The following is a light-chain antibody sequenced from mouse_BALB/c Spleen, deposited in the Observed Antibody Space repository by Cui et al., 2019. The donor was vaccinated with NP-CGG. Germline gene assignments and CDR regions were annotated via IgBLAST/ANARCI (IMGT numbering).Light chain of an antibody. Sequence: QAVVTQESAITTSPGETVTLTCRSSTGSVTTSNYANWVQERPDHLFTGLIGGTNNRAPGVPARFSGSLIGDKAALTITGAQTEDEAIYFCALWYSTHWVFGGGTKLTVL. CDR1: TGSVTTSNY. CDR2: GTN. J-gene: IGLJ1*01. CDR3: ALWYSTHWV. V-gene: IGLV1*01.